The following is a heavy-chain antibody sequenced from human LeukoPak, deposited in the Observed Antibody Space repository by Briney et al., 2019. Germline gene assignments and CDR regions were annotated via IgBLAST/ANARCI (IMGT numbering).Heavy chain of an antibody. CDR1: GFTFSSYA. J-gene: IGHJ4*02. Sequence: GRSLRLSCAASGFTFSSYAMHWVRQAPGKGLEWVAVISYDGSNKYYADSVKGRFTISRDNSKNTLYLQMNSLRAEDTALYYCAKTGGSGSYYNGVDYWGQGTLVTVSS. CDR2: ISYDGSNK. V-gene: IGHV3-30-3*02. CDR3: AKTGGSGSYYNGVDY. D-gene: IGHD3-10*01.